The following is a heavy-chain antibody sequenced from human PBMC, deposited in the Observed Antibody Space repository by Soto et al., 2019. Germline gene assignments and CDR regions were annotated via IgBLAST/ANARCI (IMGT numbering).Heavy chain of an antibody. V-gene: IGHV3-15*07. J-gene: IGHJ6*02. Sequence: EVQLVESGGGLVKPGGSLRLSCAASGFTFSNAWMNWVRQAPGKGLEWVGRIKSKTDGGTTDYAAPVKGRFTISRDDSKNTLYLQMNSLKNEDTAVYYCTPDELVHYYYYGMDVWGQGTTVTVSS. CDR3: TPDELVHYYYYGMDV. D-gene: IGHD1-1*01. CDR1: GFTFSNAW. CDR2: IKSKTDGGTT.